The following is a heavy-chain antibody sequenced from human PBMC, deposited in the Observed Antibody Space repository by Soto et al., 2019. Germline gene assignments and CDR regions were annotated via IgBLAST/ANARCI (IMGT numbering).Heavy chain of an antibody. CDR3: AKCSHSFDRTGYHFRDFDF. CDR2: ISANGGDT. J-gene: IGHJ4*02. Sequence: GGSLRLSCAASGFTFEAYAMNWVRQAPGKGLEWVSGISANGGDTKYADSVKGRFTISRDNSKNTLYLQMNSLRVDDTAVYYCAKCSHSFDRTGYHFRDFDFWGQGTLVTVSS. CDR1: GFTFEAYA. V-gene: IGHV3-23*01. D-gene: IGHD3-22*01.